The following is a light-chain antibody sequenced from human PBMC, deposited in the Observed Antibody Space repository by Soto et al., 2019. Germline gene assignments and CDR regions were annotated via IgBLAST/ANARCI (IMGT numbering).Light chain of an antibody. CDR2: KAS. Sequence: DVQMTQSPSTLSASVGDRVTITCRASQSISDWLAWYQQKPGKAPKLLIYKASSLESGVPSRCRVSGSGTEFTLTISSLQPDDFATYYCHQYYSYSRTFGQGTKVEIK. CDR3: HQYYSYSRT. J-gene: IGKJ1*01. V-gene: IGKV1-5*03. CDR1: QSISDW.